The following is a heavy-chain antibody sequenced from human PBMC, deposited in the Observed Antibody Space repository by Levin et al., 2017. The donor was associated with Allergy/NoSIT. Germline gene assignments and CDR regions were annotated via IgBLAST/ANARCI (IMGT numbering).Heavy chain of an antibody. CDR2: INPNSGGT. Sequence: ASVKVSCKASGYTFTGYYMHWVRQAPGQGLEWMGWINPNSGGTNYAQKFQGRVTMTRDTSISTAYMELSRLRSDDTAVYYCARQGPRVMDSSGWYDYYGMDVWGQGTTVTVSS. J-gene: IGHJ6*02. V-gene: IGHV1-2*02. CDR3: ARQGPRVMDSSGWYDYYGMDV. D-gene: IGHD6-19*01. CDR1: GYTFTGYY.